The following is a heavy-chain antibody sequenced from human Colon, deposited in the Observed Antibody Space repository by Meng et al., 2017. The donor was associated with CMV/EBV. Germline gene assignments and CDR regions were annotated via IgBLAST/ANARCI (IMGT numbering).Heavy chain of an antibody. CDR3: ARKPNYLGMDV. CDR2: IHASGTT. CDR1: GVSVSTNI. J-gene: IGHJ6*02. V-gene: IGHV3-53*01. Sequence: GESLMISCAASGVSVSTNIMNWVRQAPGKGLEWVSLIHASGTTYYADSVKGRFTISRDDSKNTLYLQMNSLRAEDTAVYYCARKPNYLGMDVWGHGTTVTVSS.